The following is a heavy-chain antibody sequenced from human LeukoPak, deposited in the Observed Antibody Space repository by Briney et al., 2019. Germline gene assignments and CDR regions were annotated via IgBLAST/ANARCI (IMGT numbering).Heavy chain of an antibody. CDR3: AKTRRGGQQLAPIDY. CDR1: GFTFSSYA. J-gene: IGHJ4*02. D-gene: IGHD6-13*01. CDR2: ISGSGGST. V-gene: IGHV3-23*01. Sequence: PGGSLRLSCAASGFTFSSYAMSWVRQAPGKGLEWVSAISGSGGSTYYADSVKGRFTISRDNSKNTLYLQMNSLRAEDTAVYYCAKTRRGGQQLAPIDYWGQGTLVTVSS.